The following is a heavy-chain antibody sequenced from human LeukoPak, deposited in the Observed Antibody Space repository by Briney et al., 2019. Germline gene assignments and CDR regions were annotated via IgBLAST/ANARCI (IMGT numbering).Heavy chain of an antibody. CDR2: INHSGST. CDR1: GGSFSGYY. D-gene: IGHD4-17*01. Sequence: SETLSLTCAVYGGSFSGYYWSWIRQPPGKGLEWIGEINHSGSTNYNPSLKSRVTISVDTSKNQFSLKLSSVTAADTAVYYCARGRLRRVIDYWGQGTLVTVSS. J-gene: IGHJ4*02. V-gene: IGHV4-34*01. CDR3: ARGRLRRVIDY.